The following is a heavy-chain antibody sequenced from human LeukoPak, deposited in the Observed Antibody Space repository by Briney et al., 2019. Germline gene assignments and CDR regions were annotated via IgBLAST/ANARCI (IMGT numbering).Heavy chain of an antibody. CDR1: GGTFSSYA. CDR3: ARAGHWGSSTSSNYMDV. Sequence: SSVKVSCKASGGTFSSYAISWVRQAPGQGLEWMGGIIPIFGTANYAQKFQGRVTITADKSTSTAYMELSSLRSEDTAVYYCARAGHWGSSTSSNYMDVWGKGTTVTVSS. CDR2: IIPIFGTA. V-gene: IGHV1-69*06. D-gene: IGHD2-2*01. J-gene: IGHJ6*03.